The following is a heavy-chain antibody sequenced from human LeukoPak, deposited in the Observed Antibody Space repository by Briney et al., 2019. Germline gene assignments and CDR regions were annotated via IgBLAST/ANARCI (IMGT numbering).Heavy chain of an antibody. CDR2: ISYDGSNK. J-gene: IGHJ4*02. V-gene: IGHV3-30*18. CDR3: AKASERYFDY. CDR1: GFTFSSYG. Sequence: GGSLRLSCAASGFTFSSYGMPWVRQAPGKGLEWVAVISYDGSNKYYADSVKGRFTISRDNSKNTLYLQMNSLRAEDTAVYYCAKASERYFDYWGQGTLVTVSS.